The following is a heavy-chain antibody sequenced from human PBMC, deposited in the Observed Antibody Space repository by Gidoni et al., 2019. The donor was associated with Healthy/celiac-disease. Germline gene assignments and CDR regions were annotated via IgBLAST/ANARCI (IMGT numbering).Heavy chain of an antibody. J-gene: IGHJ1*01. D-gene: IGHD6-19*01. CDR3: ARRIAVARLLFQH. CDR1: GGSFSGYY. CDR2: INHSGST. Sequence: QVQLQQWGAGLLKPSETLSLTCAVYGGSFSGYYWSWIRQPPGQGLEGIGEINHSGSTNYNPSLKSRVTISVDTSKNQFSLKLSSVTAADTAVYYCARRIAVARLLFQHWGQGTLVTVSS. V-gene: IGHV4-34*01.